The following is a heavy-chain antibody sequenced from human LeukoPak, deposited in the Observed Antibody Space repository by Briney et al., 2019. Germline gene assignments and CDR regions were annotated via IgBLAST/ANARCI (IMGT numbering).Heavy chain of an antibody. CDR2: ISSSGSTI. V-gene: IGHV3-48*03. CDR3: AKAPVTSCRGTYCYPFDS. D-gene: IGHD2-15*01. CDR1: GFTFSSYE. J-gene: IGHJ4*02. Sequence: GGSLRLSCAASGFTFSSYEMNWVRQAPGKGLEWVSYISSSGSTIYYADSVKGRFTISRDNAKNSLYLQMNSLRAEDAAVYFCAKAPVTSCRGTYCYPFDSWGQGTLVTVSS.